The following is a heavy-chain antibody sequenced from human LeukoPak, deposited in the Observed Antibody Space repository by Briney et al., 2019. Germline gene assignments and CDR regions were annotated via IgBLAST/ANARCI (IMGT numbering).Heavy chain of an antibody. V-gene: IGHV4-30-2*01. D-gene: IGHD5-18*01. Sequence: SQTLFLTCAVSGGSISSGGYSWSWIRQPPGKGLEWIGYIYHSGSTYYNPSLKSRVTISVDRSKNQFSLKLSSVTAADTAVYYCASYSYGYIYWGQGTLVTVSS. CDR1: GGSISSGGYS. CDR3: ASYSYGYIY. J-gene: IGHJ4*02. CDR2: IYHSGST.